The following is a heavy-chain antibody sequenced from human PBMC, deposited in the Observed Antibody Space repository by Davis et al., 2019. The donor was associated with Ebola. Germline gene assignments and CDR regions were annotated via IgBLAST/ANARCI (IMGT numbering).Heavy chain of an antibody. V-gene: IGHV3-23*01. CDR1: GFTFSAYW. Sequence: GESLKISCEASGFTFSAYWMSWVRQAPGKGLEWVSVISGSGSNTYFADSVKGRFTISRDNSKNTLYLQMNSLRAEDTAVYYCARGGYSDYISASFDYWGQGTLVTVSS. CDR2: ISGSGSNT. J-gene: IGHJ4*02. D-gene: IGHD5-12*01. CDR3: ARGGYSDYISASFDY.